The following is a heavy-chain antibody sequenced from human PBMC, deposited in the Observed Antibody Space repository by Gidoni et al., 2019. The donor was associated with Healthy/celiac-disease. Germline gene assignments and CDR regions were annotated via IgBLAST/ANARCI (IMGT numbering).Heavy chain of an antibody. V-gene: IGHV4-39*01. CDR2: IYYSGST. Sequence: QLQLQESGPGLVKPSETLSLTCTVSGCSISSSSYYWGWIRQPPGKGLEWIGSIYYSGSTYYNPSLKSRVTISVDTSKNQFSLKLSSVTAADTAVYYCARLGFLEWFRFDYWGQGTLVTVSS. D-gene: IGHD3-3*01. CDR1: GCSISSSSYY. J-gene: IGHJ4*02. CDR3: ARLGFLEWFRFDY.